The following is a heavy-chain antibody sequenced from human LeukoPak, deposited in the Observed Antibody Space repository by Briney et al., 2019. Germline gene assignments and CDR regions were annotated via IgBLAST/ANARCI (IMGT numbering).Heavy chain of an antibody. V-gene: IGHV3-30*18. D-gene: IGHD3-10*01. CDR1: GFTFSSDG. Sequence: GGSLRLSCAASGFTFSSDGMHWVRRAPGKGLEWGAGISYDGGNKYYADSVKGRFTISRDNSKNTLYLQMNSLRAEDTAVYYCAKSPPGNYYGSGSYYNEGIDYWGQGTLVTVSS. CDR3: AKSPPGNYYGSGSYYNEGIDY. CDR2: ISYDGGNK. J-gene: IGHJ4*02.